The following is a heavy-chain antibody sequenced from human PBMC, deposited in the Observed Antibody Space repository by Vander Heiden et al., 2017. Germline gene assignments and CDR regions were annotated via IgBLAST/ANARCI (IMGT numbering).Heavy chain of an antibody. J-gene: IGHJ6*02. CDR2: IIPIYGTA. V-gene: IGHV1-69*01. CDR3: AREMGWGVAVASVGYSGMDV. D-gene: IGHD6-19*01. Sequence: QVQVVQSGAAVKKPGSSVKVSCKASGGTFSSYGINWVRQAPGQGLEWMGGIIPIYGTANYAQEFQGRLRIIADESTTTAYMELSSLRSEDTAMYYCAREMGWGVAVASVGYSGMDVWGQGTSVTVSS. CDR1: GGTFSSYG.